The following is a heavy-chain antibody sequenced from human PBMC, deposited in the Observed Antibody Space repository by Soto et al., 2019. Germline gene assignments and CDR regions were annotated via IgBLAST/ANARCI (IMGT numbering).Heavy chain of an antibody. V-gene: IGHV1-8*01. Sequence: GASVKVSCKASGYTFTSYDINSVRQATGQGLEWMGWMNPNSGNTGYAQKFQGRVTMTRNTSISTAYMELSSLRSEDTAVYYCARGTYYYDSSGNNWFDPWGQGTLVTVSS. CDR3: ARGTYYYDSSGNNWFDP. CDR2: MNPNSGNT. CDR1: GYTFTSYD. D-gene: IGHD3-22*01. J-gene: IGHJ5*02.